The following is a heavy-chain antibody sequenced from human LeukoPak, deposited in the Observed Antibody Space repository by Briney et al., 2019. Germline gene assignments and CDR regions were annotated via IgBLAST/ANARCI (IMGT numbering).Heavy chain of an antibody. Sequence: PSETLSLTCTVSGGSISSGDYSWSWIRQPPGKGLEWIGYIYYSGSTNYNPSLKSRVTISVDTSKNQFSLKLSSVTAADTAVYYCARGVSYYDSSGYYNEYFQHWGQGTLVTVSS. J-gene: IGHJ1*01. D-gene: IGHD3-22*01. CDR2: IYYSGST. CDR1: GGSISSGDYS. V-gene: IGHV4-30-4*01. CDR3: ARGVSYYDSSGYYNEYFQH.